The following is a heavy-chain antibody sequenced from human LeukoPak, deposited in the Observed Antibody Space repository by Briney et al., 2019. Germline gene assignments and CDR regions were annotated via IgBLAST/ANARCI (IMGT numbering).Heavy chain of an antibody. CDR2: MNPNSGNT. J-gene: IGHJ6*03. Sequence: GASVKVSCKASGYTFTSYDINWVRQATGQGLEWMGWMNPNSGNTGYAQKFQGRVTMTRNTSISTAYMGLSSLRSEDTAVYYCAREGANGSGSYDDYYYMDVWGKGTTVTISS. D-gene: IGHD3-10*01. V-gene: IGHV1-8*01. CDR1: GYTFTSYD. CDR3: AREGANGSGSYDDYYYMDV.